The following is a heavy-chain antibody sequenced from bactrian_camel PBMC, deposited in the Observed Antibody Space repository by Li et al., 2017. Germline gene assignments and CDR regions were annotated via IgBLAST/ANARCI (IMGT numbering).Heavy chain of an antibody. J-gene: IGHJ6*01. V-gene: IGHV3S54*01. CDR1: GYVYKDKC. CDR3: AADTGRGRRYRSCNQNLDFSN. D-gene: IGHD5*01. Sequence: HVQLVESGGDSVQAGGSLRLSCVASGYVYKDKCMAWFRQVPGKEREAVASIYTVDGSTYYADSVKGRFSIAQDNAKNTWYLQMNSLKPEDSAMYYCAADTGRGRRYRSCNQNLDFSNWGQGTQVTVS. CDR2: IYTVDGST.